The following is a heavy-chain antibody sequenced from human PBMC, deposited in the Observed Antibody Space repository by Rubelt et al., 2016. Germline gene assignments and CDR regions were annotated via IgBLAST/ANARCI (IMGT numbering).Heavy chain of an antibody. V-gene: IGHV4-30-4*07. J-gene: IGHJ4*01. D-gene: IGHD1-26*01. Sequence: SLTCAVSGGSISSGGYAWSWIRQAPGKGLEWIGYIYYSGSTYYNPSLKSRVILSVDTSKNQFSLRLSSVTAADTAVYYCARWDVDYLDYWSQGTLVTVSS. CDR3: ARWDVDYLDY. CDR2: IYYSGST. CDR1: GGSISSGGYA.